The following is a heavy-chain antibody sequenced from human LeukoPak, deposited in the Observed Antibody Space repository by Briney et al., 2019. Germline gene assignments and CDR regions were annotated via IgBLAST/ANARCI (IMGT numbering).Heavy chain of an antibody. CDR2: IYPGDSDT. V-gene: IGHV5-51*01. J-gene: IGHJ6*03. CDR3: ARLYTSSWYPPGYYYYYYMDV. CDR1: GSTFSNYW. Sequence: GASLQISCKGSGSTFSNYWIGWVRPLPGKGLEWMGIIYPGDSDTRYTPSFQGQVTISADKSISTAYLQWSSLKASDTAMYYCARLYTSSWYPPGYYYYYYMDVWGKGTTVTISS. D-gene: IGHD6-13*01.